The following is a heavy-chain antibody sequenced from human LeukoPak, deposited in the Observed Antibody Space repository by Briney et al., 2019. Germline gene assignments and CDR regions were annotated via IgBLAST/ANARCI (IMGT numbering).Heavy chain of an antibody. CDR3: TRGLGLWYFDL. Sequence: GRSLRLSCAASGFAASEFTFSSYGMHWVCQAPGKGLEWVAVIWYDGSNKYYADSVKGRFTISRDNSKNALYLQMNSLRAEDTAVYYCTRGLGLWYFDLWGRGTLVTVSS. CDR2: IWYDGSNK. D-gene: IGHD7-27*01. CDR1: GFAASEFTFSSYG. J-gene: IGHJ2*01. V-gene: IGHV3-33*01.